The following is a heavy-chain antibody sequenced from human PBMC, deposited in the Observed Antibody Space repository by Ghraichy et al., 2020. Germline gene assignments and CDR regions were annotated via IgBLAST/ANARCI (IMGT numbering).Heavy chain of an antibody. D-gene: IGHD1-26*01. CDR1: GFTFSSYW. V-gene: IGHV3-7*03. J-gene: IGHJ4*02. CDR2: IKQDGREK. Sequence: ETLSLTCAASGFTFSSYWMSWVRQAPGKGLEWVANIKQDGREKNYVDSVKGRFTISRDNAKNSLYLQMNSLRAEDTAVYYCARDTRGTFDYWGQGTLVTVSS. CDR3: ARDTRGTFDY.